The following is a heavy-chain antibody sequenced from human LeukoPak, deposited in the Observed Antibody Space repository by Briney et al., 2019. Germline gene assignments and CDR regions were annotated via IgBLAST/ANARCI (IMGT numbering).Heavy chain of an antibody. Sequence: PGRSLRLSCAASGFTFSNYGMHWVRQAPGKGLEWVAVIWYDGRNKHYADSVKGRFTISRDNARNTLFLQMNSLRAEDTAVYYCARDPYSGSSGSGDYWGQGTLVTVSS. D-gene: IGHD6-13*01. CDR1: GFTFSNYG. CDR3: ARDPYSGSSGSGDY. J-gene: IGHJ4*02. CDR2: IWYDGRNK. V-gene: IGHV3-33*01.